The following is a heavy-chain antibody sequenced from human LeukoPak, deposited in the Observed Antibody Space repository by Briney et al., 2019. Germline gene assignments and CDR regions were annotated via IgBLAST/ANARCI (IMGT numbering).Heavy chain of an antibody. CDR1: GFTFSSYA. CDR3: AKDLLDYYGSGSYYRIGGFDY. J-gene: IGHJ4*02. Sequence: SGGSLRLSCAASGFTFSSYAMSWVRQAPGKGLEWVSAISGSGGSTYYADSVKGRFTISRDNSKNTLYLQMNSLRAEDTAVYYCAKDLLDYYGSGSYYRIGGFDYWGQGTLVTVSS. V-gene: IGHV3-23*01. D-gene: IGHD3-10*01. CDR2: ISGSGGST.